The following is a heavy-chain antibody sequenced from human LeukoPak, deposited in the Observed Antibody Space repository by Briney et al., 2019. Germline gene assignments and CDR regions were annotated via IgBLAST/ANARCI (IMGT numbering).Heavy chain of an antibody. J-gene: IGHJ6*02. CDR1: GFTFSDWY. CDR2: IDMSGRTI. V-gene: IGHV3-11*01. CDR3: ARGHYGLDV. Sequence: GGSLRLSCAASGFTFSDWYRSWIRQAPGKGLEWVSYIDMSGRTIYYADSVKGRFTISRDNARNSLYLQMSSLRAEDTAVYYCARGHYGLDVWGQGTTVTVSS.